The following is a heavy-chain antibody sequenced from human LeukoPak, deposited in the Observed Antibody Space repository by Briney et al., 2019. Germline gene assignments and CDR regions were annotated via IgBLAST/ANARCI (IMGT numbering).Heavy chain of an antibody. CDR1: GFTFSSYG. V-gene: IGHV3-48*04. Sequence: GGSLRLSCAASGFTFSSYGMHWVRQAPGKGLEWVSYISSSGSTIYYADSVKGRFTISRDNAKNSLYLQMNSLRAEDTAVYYCARDSSSLDYWGQGTLVTVSS. CDR3: ARDSSSLDY. J-gene: IGHJ4*02. CDR2: ISSSGSTI. D-gene: IGHD6-13*01.